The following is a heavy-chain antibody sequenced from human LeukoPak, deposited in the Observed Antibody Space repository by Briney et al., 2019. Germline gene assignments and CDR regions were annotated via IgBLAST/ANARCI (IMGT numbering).Heavy chain of an antibody. V-gene: IGHV4-61*02. CDR3: ARLPAAGTYYYYMDV. Sequence: PSQTLSLTCTVSGGSISSGSYYWSWIRQPAGKGLEWIGRIYTSGSTNYNPSLRSRVTISVDTSKNQFSLKLSSVTAADTAVYYCARLPAAGTYYYYMDVWGKGTTVTVSS. J-gene: IGHJ6*03. D-gene: IGHD2-2*01. CDR2: IYTSGST. CDR1: GGSISSGSYY.